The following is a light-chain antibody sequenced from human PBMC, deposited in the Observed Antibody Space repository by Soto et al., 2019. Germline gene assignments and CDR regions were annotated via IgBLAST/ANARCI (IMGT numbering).Light chain of an antibody. CDR2: VGS. CDR1: ENIRNY. J-gene: IGKJ2*01. V-gene: IGKV1-39*01. CDR3: QTSYIVPYT. Sequence: DIQMTQSPSSLSASVGDRVTISCRSSENIRNYLIWYRQKPGKAPELLMYVGSTLESGVPSRFSGSGLGTEFTLTNKSLQPGDFGVYYCQTSYIVPYTFGRGTSLDI.